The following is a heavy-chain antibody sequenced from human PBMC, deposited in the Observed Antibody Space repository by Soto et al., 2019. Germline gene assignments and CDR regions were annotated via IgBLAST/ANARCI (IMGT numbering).Heavy chain of an antibody. CDR1: GFTFSSYG. V-gene: IGHV3-30*18. Sequence: QVQLVESGGGVVQPGGSLRLSCAASGFTFSSYGMHWVRQAPGKGLEWVAVISYDGSNKYYADSVKGRFTISRDNSKNTLYLQMNSLRAEDTAVYYCAKGPDSSGYYYSVHWGQGTLVTVSS. CDR3: AKGPDSSGYYYSVH. D-gene: IGHD3-22*01. CDR2: ISYDGSNK. J-gene: IGHJ4*02.